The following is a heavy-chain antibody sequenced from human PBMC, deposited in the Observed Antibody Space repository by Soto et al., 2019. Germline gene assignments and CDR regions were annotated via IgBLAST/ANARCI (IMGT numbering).Heavy chain of an antibody. D-gene: IGHD1-7*01. CDR2: MNPNSGNT. CDR1: GYTFTSYD. J-gene: IGHJ4*02. CDR3: ARMGSTGTFPDY. V-gene: IGHV1-8*01. Sequence: ASVKVSCKASGYTFTSYDINWVRQATGQGLEWMGWMNPNSGNTGYAQKFQGRVTMTRNTSISTAYMELSSLRSEDTAVYYCARMGSTGTFPDYWGQGTLVTVSS.